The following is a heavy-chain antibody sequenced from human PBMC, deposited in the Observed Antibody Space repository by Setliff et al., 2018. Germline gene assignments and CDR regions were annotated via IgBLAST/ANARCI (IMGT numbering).Heavy chain of an antibody. CDR1: GFTFTNSW. Sequence: PGESLKISCAASGFTFTNSWMNWARQAPGKGLEWVGRIKSKPDGGTTDYAAPVKGRFTISRDDSESTLYLQMNSLKTEDTAVYYCTTDPYWSDYWGQGTLVTVSS. CDR2: IKSKPDGGTT. V-gene: IGHV3-15*01. CDR3: TTDPYWSDY. D-gene: IGHD2-8*02. J-gene: IGHJ4*02.